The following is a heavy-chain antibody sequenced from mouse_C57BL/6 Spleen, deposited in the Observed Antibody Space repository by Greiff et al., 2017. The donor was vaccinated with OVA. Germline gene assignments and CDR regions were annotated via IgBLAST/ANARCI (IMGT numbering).Heavy chain of an antibody. J-gene: IGHJ4*01. CDR1: GYTFTDYN. D-gene: IGHD2-4*01. Sequence: EVQLQQSGPELVKHGASVKMSCKASGYTFTDYNMHWVKQSHGKSLEWIGYINPNNGGTSYNQKFKGKATLTVNKSSSTAYMELRSLTSEDSAVYYCARERNYDYEGAMDYWGQGTSVTVSS. CDR3: ARERNYDYEGAMDY. V-gene: IGHV1-22*01. CDR2: INPNNGGT.